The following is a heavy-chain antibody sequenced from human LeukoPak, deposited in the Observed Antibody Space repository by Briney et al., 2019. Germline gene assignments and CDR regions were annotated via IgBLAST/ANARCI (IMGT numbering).Heavy chain of an antibody. CDR1: GFTFSSYG. D-gene: IGHD6-19*01. V-gene: IGHV3-30*18. CDR2: ISYDRSNK. CDR3: AKGSSSGWYGIDY. J-gene: IGHJ4*02. Sequence: GGSLRLSCAASGFTFSSYGMHWVRQAPGKGLEWVAVISYDRSNKYYADSVKGRFTISRDNSKNTLYLQMNSLRAEDTAVYYCAKGSSSGWYGIDYWGQGTLVTVSS.